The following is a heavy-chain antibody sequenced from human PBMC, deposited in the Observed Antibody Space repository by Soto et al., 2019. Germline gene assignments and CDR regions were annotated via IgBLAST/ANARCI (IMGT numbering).Heavy chain of an antibody. CDR3: AREFSILASHCSGGSCYSPGEGA. CDR1: GYTFTSYY. J-gene: IGHJ5*02. CDR2: INPSVGST. Sequence: QVQLVQSGAEVKKPGASVKVSCKASGYTFTSYYMHWVRQAPGQGLEWMGIINPSVGSTSYAQKCQGRVTMTRDTSTSTVYMELSSLRSEDTAVYYCAREFSILASHCSGGSCYSPGEGAWGQGTLVTVSS. V-gene: IGHV1-46*03. D-gene: IGHD2-15*01.